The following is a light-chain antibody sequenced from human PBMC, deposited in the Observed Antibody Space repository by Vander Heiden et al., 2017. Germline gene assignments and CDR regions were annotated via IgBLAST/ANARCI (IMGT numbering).Light chain of an antibody. J-gene: IGLJ2*01. CDR1: SLRSYY. CDR2: GKN. CDR3: NSRDSSGNHPV. Sequence: DPAVSVALGQTVRITCQGDSLRSYYASWYQQKPGQAPVLVIYGKNNRPSGIPDRFSGSSSGNTASLTITGAQAEDEADYYCNSRDSSGNHPVFGGGTKLTVL. V-gene: IGLV3-19*01.